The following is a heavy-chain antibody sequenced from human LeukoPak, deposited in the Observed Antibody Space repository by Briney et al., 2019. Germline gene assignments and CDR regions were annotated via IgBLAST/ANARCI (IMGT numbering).Heavy chain of an antibody. Sequence: ASVKVSCKASGHTFTYYHIHWVRQAPGQGLEWMGWINPNSGGTNYAEKFHGRVTMTRDTSITTAYMELSGLRSADTAVYYCARFRHVAVAGTPHFDFWGQGTLVTVSS. J-gene: IGHJ4*02. V-gene: IGHV1-2*02. CDR3: ARFRHVAVAGTPHFDF. CDR2: INPNSGGT. CDR1: GHTFTYYH. D-gene: IGHD6-19*01.